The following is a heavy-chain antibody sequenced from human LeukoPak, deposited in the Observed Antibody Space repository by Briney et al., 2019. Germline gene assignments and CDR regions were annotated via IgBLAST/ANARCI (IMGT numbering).Heavy chain of an antibody. J-gene: IGHJ4*02. CDR1: GFTFSSYS. CDR3: ARARGCDY. CDR2: ISSGSSYI. D-gene: IGHD6-19*01. V-gene: IGHV3-21*01. Sequence: GGSLRLSCAASGFTFSSYSMNWVRQAPGKGLEWVSSISSGSSYIYYADSVKGRFTISRDNAKNSLYLQMNSLRAEDTAVYYCARARGCDYWGQGTLVTVSS.